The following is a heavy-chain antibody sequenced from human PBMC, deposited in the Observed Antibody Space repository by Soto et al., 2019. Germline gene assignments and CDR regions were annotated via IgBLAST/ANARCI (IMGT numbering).Heavy chain of an antibody. V-gene: IGHV3-74*01. D-gene: IGHD5-18*01. CDR3: ATGGYSYGCGY. Sequence: EVQLVESGGGLVQPGGSLRLSCVGSGFTFSNYWMHWVRQVPGKGPVWVSRVNSAGSQSSYADFVKGRFTVSRDNAQKTLYLEMNSLSADDTAVYYCATGGYSYGCGYWGQGTLVTVSS. CDR2: VNSAGSQS. CDR1: GFTFSNYW. J-gene: IGHJ4*02.